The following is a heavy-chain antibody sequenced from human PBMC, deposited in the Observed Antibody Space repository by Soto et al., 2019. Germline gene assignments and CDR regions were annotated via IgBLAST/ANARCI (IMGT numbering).Heavy chain of an antibody. Sequence: QVTLKESGPVLVKPTETLTLTCTVSGFSLSNTRLGVSWIRQPPEKALEWLAYIFSSDTKSYTTSLKSRLTISKDTSNSQVVLTMTNMDPVDTATYYCARISDYYYYGIDVWGQGTTVTVSS. CDR3: ARISDYYYYGIDV. CDR2: IFSSDTK. V-gene: IGHV2-26*01. J-gene: IGHJ6*02. CDR1: GFSLSNTRLG.